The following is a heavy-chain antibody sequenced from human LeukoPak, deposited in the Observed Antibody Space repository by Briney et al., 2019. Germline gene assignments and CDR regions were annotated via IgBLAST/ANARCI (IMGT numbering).Heavy chain of an antibody. CDR2: INHSGST. CDR3: ARSGTYGDYPRPYFDY. Sequence: SETLSLTCAVYGGSFSGYYWSWIRQPPGKGLEWIGEINHSGSTNYNPSLKSRVTISVDTSKNQFSLKLSSVTAADTAVYYCARSGTYGDYPRPYFDYWGQGTLVTVSS. D-gene: IGHD4-17*01. J-gene: IGHJ4*02. CDR1: GGSFSGYY. V-gene: IGHV4-34*01.